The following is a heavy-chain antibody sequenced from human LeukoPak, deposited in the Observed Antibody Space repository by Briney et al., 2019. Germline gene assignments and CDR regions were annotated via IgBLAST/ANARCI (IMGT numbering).Heavy chain of an antibody. J-gene: IGHJ6*02. CDR2: IYYSGST. CDR3: ARLVVAETGGYYYYYGMDV. D-gene: IGHD2-15*01. V-gene: IGHV4-39*01. Sequence: PSETLSLTCTVSGGSISSSSYYWGWIRQPPGKGLEWIGSIYYSGSTYYNPSLKSRVTISVDTSKNKFSLKLSSVTAADTAVYYCARLVVAETGGYYYYYGMDVWGQGTTVTVSS. CDR1: GGSISSSSYY.